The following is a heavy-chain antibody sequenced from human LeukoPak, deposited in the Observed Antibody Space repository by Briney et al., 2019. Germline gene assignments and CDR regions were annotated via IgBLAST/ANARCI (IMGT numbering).Heavy chain of an antibody. V-gene: IGHV1-69*04. Sequence: SVKVSCKASGGTFSSYAISWVRQAPGQGLEWMGRIIPILGIANYAQKFQGRVTITADKSTSTAYMELRSLRSDDTAVYYCARGGLYYDFWSGYLYYWGQGTLVTVSS. CDR2: IIPILGIA. D-gene: IGHD3-3*01. CDR1: GGTFSSYA. CDR3: ARGGLYYDFWSGYLYY. J-gene: IGHJ4*02.